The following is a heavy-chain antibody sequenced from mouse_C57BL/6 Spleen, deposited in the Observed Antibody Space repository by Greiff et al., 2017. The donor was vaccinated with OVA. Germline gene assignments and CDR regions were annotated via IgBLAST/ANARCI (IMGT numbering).Heavy chain of an antibody. CDR3: ARNYYSNYGNFDY. D-gene: IGHD2-5*01. Sequence: QVHVKQSGPGLVQPSQSLSITCTVSGFSLTSYGVHWVRQSPGKGLEWLGVIWSGGSTDYNAAFISRLSISKDNSKSQVFFKMNSLQADDTAIYYCARNYYSNYGNFDYWGQGTTLTVSS. CDR2: IWSGGST. V-gene: IGHV2-2*01. CDR1: GFSLTSYG. J-gene: IGHJ2*01.